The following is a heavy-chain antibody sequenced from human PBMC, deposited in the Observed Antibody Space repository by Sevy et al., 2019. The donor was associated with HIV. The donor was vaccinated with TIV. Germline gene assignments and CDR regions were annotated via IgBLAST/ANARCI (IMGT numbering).Heavy chain of an antibody. Sequence: GGSLRLSCAASGFTFSNYAMNWVRQAPGKGLEWVSYISSSSSTIYYADSVKGRFTISRDNTKNSLYLQMNSLRAEDTAVYYCARGCYDFWSGYYGSYYYGMDVWGQGTTVTVSS. V-gene: IGHV3-48*01. CDR3: ARGCYDFWSGYYGSYYYGMDV. CDR2: ISSSSSTI. CDR1: GFTFSNYA. J-gene: IGHJ6*02. D-gene: IGHD3-3*01.